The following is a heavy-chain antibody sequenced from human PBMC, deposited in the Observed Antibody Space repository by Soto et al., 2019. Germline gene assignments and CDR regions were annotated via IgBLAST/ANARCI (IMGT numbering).Heavy chain of an antibody. CDR1: GGSFSGYY. CDR3: ARTKGYRIYYYGMDV. J-gene: IGHJ6*02. V-gene: IGHV4-34*01. CDR2: INHSGST. D-gene: IGHD1-1*01. Sequence: KPSETLSLTCAVYGGSFSGYYWSWIRQPPGKGLEWIGEINHSGSTNYNPSPKSRVTISVDTSKNQFSLKLSSVTAADTAVYYCARTKGYRIYYYGMDVWGQGTTVTVSS.